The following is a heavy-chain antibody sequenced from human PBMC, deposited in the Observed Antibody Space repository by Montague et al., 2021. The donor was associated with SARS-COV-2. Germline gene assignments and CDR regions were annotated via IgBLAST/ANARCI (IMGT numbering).Heavy chain of an antibody. D-gene: IGHD2-15*01. J-gene: IGHJ4*02. CDR2: TYYRSEWYS. CDR1: GDSVSTNSGT. CDR3: ARAERGSCGDGNCYQYFFNY. Sequence: CAISGDSVSTNSGTWNWVRLSPSRGLEWLGRTYYRSEWYSDYSVSVKSRISINSDTSKNQFSLQLNSVTHEDTAVYYCARAERGSCGDGNCYQYFFNYWGQGTLVTVSS. V-gene: IGHV6-1*01.